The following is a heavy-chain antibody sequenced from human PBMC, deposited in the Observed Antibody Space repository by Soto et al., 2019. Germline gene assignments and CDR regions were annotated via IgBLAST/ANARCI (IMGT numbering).Heavy chain of an antibody. CDR2: INHSGST. CDR3: ARGGPNNRHTIFGVAYYYMDV. CDR1: GGSVSSGSYY. Sequence: SETLSLTCTVSGGSVSSGSYYWSWIRQPPGKGMERIGEINHSGSTNYNPSLKSRVTISVDTSKNQFSLKLSSVTAADTAVYYCARGGPNNRHTIFGVAYYYMDVWGKGTTVTVSS. J-gene: IGHJ6*03. D-gene: IGHD3-3*01. V-gene: IGHV4-61*01.